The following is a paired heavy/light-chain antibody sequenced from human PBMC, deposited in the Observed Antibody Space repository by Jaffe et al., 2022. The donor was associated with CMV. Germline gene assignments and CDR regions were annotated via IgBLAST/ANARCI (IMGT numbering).Heavy chain of an antibody. J-gene: IGHJ6*02. Sequence: EVQLVESGGGLVQPGGSLKLSCAASGFTFSGSAMHWVRQASGKGLEWVGRIRSKANSYATAYAASVKGRFTISRDDSKNTAYLQMNSLKTEDTAVYYCTRREYDFWSGYYPYYYYYGMDVWGQGTTVTVSS. CDR3: TRREYDFWSGYYPYYYYYGMDV. CDR1: GFTFSGSA. CDR2: IRSKANSYAT. V-gene: IGHV3-73*02. D-gene: IGHD3-3*01.
Light chain of an antibody. V-gene: IGKV2-28*01. CDR3: MQALQTRWT. CDR1: QSLLHSNGYNY. CDR2: LGS. Sequence: DIVMTQSPLSLPVTPGEPASISCRSSQSLLHSNGYNYLDWYLQKPGQSPQLLIYLGSNRASGVPDRFSGSGSGTDFTLKISRVEAEDVGVYYCMQALQTRWTFGQGTKVEIK. J-gene: IGKJ1*01.